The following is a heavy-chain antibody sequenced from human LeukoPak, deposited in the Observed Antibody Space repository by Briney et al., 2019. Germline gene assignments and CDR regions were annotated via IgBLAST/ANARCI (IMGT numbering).Heavy chain of an antibody. Sequence: SVKVSCKASGGTFSSYAINWVRQAPGQGLEWMGGIIPIFGTANYAQKFQGRVTITADESTSTAYMELSSLRSEDTAAYYCARDRGYSELLGAFDIWGQGTMVTV. CDR1: GGTFSSYA. J-gene: IGHJ3*02. CDR2: IIPIFGTA. V-gene: IGHV1-69*13. D-gene: IGHD1-26*01. CDR3: ARDRGYSELLGAFDI.